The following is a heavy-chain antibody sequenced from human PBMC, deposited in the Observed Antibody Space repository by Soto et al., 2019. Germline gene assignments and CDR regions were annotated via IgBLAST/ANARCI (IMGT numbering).Heavy chain of an antibody. V-gene: IGHV3-30-3*01. Sequence: QVQLVESGGGVVQPGGSLRLSCAASGFTFRNYAMHWVRQAPGKGLECLAVIAYDGSNAFYRDSVKGRFTISRDNSKNTLYLHMNRLRSEDTGVYYCARGDREDILVVVGARYGEYGIDIWGQGTTVTVSS. CDR1: GFTFRNYA. J-gene: IGHJ6*02. D-gene: IGHD2-15*01. CDR2: IAYDGSNA. CDR3: ARGDREDILVVVGARYGEYGIDI.